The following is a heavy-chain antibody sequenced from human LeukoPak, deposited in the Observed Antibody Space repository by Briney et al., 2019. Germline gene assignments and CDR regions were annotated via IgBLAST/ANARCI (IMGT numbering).Heavy chain of an antibody. D-gene: IGHD2/OR15-2a*01. Sequence: GGSLRLSCAASGFTFSRYSMNWVRQAPGKGLEWVSSISGTGSYKYYADSVKGRFTISRDNAKNSLYLQMNSLRAEDTATYYCARGEFGDYYYFYMDVWGKGTTATISS. J-gene: IGHJ6*03. V-gene: IGHV3-21*01. CDR2: ISGTGSYK. CDR3: ARGEFGDYYYFYMDV. CDR1: GFTFSRYS.